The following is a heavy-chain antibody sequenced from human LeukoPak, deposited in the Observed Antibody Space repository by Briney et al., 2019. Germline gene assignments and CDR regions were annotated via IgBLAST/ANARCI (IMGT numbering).Heavy chain of an antibody. Sequence: ASVKVSCMASGNTFTSHDINWVRPATGQGLEWMGWMKPNSGNKGYAQKFQSRVTMTRDTSINTAYMELSDLRSEDTAAYYCLRGVSSGWGWGQGTQVTVSS. V-gene: IGHV1-8*01. CDR1: GNTFTSHD. J-gene: IGHJ4*02. D-gene: IGHD6-19*01. CDR3: LRGVSSGWG. CDR2: MKPNSGNK.